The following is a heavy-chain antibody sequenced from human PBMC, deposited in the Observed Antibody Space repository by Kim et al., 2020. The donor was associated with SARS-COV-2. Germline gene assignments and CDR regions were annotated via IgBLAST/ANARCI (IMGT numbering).Heavy chain of an antibody. CDR1: GFTFSSYW. CDR2: IKQDGSEK. J-gene: IGHJ4*02. D-gene: IGHD1-26*01. CDR3: ARAGIVGANGFDY. Sequence: GGSLRLSCAASGFTFSSYWMSWVRQAPGKGLEWVANIKQDGSEKYYVDSVKGRFTISRDNAKNSLYLQMNSLRAEDTAVYYCARAGIVGANGFDYWGQGTLVTVSS. V-gene: IGHV3-7*01.